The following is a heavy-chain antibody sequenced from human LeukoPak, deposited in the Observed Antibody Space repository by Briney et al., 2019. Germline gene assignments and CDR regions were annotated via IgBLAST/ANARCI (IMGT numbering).Heavy chain of an antibody. V-gene: IGHV3-33*01. CDR1: GFTFSSYG. J-gene: IGHJ4*02. Sequence: GGSLRLSCAASGFTFSSYGMHWVRQAPGKGLEWVAVIWYDGSNKYYADSVKGRFTISRDNSKNTLYLQMSSLRAEDTAVYYCARDWGAAAGETFDYWGQGTLVTVSS. CDR2: IWYDGSNK. CDR3: ARDWGAAAGETFDY. D-gene: IGHD6-13*01.